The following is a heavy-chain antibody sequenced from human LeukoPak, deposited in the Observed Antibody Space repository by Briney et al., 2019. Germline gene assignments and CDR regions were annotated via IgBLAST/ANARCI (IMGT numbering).Heavy chain of an antibody. V-gene: IGHV1-18*01. J-gene: IGHJ4*02. CDR3: ARGGNYYDSSGSSHFDY. Sequence: ASVRVSCKASDYTFTSYGINWVRQAPGQGLEWMGWISGYNDNTNYAQKLQGRVTMTTDTSTSTAYMELRSLRSDDTAVYYCARGGNYYDSSGSSHFDYWGQGTLVTVSS. CDR1: DYTFTSYG. CDR2: ISGYNDNT. D-gene: IGHD3-22*01.